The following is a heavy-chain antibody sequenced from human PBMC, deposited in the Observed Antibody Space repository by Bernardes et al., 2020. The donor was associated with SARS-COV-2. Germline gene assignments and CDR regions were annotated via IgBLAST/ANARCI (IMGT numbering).Heavy chain of an antibody. CDR2: IYYSGST. CDR1: GGSVSSCSYY. CDR3: ARDPITYYYDSSGY. J-gene: IGHJ4*02. Sequence: SEPLSLTCTVSGGSVSSCSYYWSWLRQPPGKGLEWIGYIYYSGSTNYNPSLKSRVTISVDTSKNQFSLKLSSVTAADTAAYYCARDPITYYYDSSGYWGQGTLVTVSS. V-gene: IGHV4-61*01. D-gene: IGHD3-22*01.